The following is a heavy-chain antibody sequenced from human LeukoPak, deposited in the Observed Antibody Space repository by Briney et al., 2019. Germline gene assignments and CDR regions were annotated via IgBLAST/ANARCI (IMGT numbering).Heavy chain of an antibody. CDR2: IKQDGSEK. V-gene: IGHV3-7*01. Sequence: GGSLRLSCAASGFTFSSYWMSWVRQAPGKGLEWVANIKQDGSEKYYVDSVKGRFTISRDNAKNSLYLQMNSLRAEDTAVYYCARDVYYSSGSLPNAFDIWGQGTMVTVSS. D-gene: IGHD3-10*01. CDR3: ARDVYYSSGSLPNAFDI. CDR1: GFTFSSYW. J-gene: IGHJ3*02.